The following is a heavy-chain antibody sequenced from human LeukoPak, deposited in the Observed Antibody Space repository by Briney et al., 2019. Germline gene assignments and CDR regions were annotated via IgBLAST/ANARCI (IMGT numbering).Heavy chain of an antibody. CDR1: GGSISSGGYY. J-gene: IGHJ4*02. CDR2: IYYSGST. CDR3: ARAGRGYEMSPYFDY. D-gene: IGHD5-12*01. Sequence: SETLSLTCAVSGGSISSGGYYWSWIRQPPGKGLEWIGYIYYSGSTNYNPSLKSRVTISVDTSKNQFSLKLSSVTAADTAVYYCARAGRGYEMSPYFDYWGQGTLVTVSS. V-gene: IGHV4-61*08.